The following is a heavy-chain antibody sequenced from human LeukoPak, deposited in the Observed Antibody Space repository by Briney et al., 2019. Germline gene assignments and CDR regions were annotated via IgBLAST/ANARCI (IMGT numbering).Heavy chain of an antibody. Sequence: PGGSLRLSCAASGFTFSSYAMSWVRQAPGEGLEWVSAISGSGGSTYYADSVKGRFTISRDNSKNTLYLQMNSLRAEDTAVYYCAKDGGRANWNDGVVYWGQGTLVTVSS. J-gene: IGHJ4*02. CDR2: ISGSGGST. CDR3: AKDGGRANWNDGVVY. V-gene: IGHV3-23*01. D-gene: IGHD1-20*01. CDR1: GFTFSSYA.